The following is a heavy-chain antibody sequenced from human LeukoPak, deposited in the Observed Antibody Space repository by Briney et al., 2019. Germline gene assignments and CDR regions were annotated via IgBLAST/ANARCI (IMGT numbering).Heavy chain of an antibody. D-gene: IGHD6-19*01. V-gene: IGHV4-59*08. Sequence: SETLSLTCSVSGGSISTYYWSWIRQPPGKGLEWIGYIYYSGSTYFNPSLKSRVTMSIDTSKNQFSLNLASVTATDTAVYYCARTRPGTGYFFDYWGRGTLVTVSS. CDR3: ARTRPGTGYFFDY. CDR2: IYYSGST. CDR1: GGSISTYY. J-gene: IGHJ4*02.